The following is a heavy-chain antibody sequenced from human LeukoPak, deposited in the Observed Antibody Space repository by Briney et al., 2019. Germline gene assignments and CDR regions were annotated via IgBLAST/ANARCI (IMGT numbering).Heavy chain of an antibody. Sequence: ASVKVSCKASGYTFSGYYIHWVRQAPGQGLGWMGWINPNSGDTNYAQKFQGRVTMTSDTSISTAYMELSRLRSDDTAVFYCVRGRRGRYSADYDYWGQGTLVTVSS. D-gene: IGHD1-26*01. CDR2: INPNSGDT. V-gene: IGHV1-2*02. CDR3: VRGRRGRYSADYDY. J-gene: IGHJ4*02. CDR1: GYTFSGYY.